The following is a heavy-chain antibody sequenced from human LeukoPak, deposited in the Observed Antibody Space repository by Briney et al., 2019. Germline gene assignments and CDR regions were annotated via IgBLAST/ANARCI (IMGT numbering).Heavy chain of an antibody. Sequence: GESLKISCKGSGYSFTTYCIAWVRQMPGKGLEWMGIIYPGDSDTRYSPSFQGQVTISADKSISTAYLQWSSLKASDTAMFYCARGYIGSYYDYWGQGTLVTVSS. V-gene: IGHV5-51*01. J-gene: IGHJ4*02. CDR1: GYSFTTYC. D-gene: IGHD1-26*01. CDR2: IYPGDSDT. CDR3: ARGYIGSYYDY.